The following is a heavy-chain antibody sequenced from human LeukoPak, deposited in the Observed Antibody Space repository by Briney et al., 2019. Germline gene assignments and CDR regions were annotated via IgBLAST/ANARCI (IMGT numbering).Heavy chain of an antibody. CDR2: IKQDGSEK. J-gene: IGHJ4*02. Sequence: GGSLRLSCAASEFTFSSYAMHWVRQAPGKGLKWVANIKQDGSEKYYVDSVKGRFTISRDNAKNSLYLQMNSLRAEDTAVYYCARAAGYSSSWYCDYWGQGTLVTVSS. D-gene: IGHD6-13*01. V-gene: IGHV3-7*01. CDR1: EFTFSSYA. CDR3: ARAAGYSSSWYCDY.